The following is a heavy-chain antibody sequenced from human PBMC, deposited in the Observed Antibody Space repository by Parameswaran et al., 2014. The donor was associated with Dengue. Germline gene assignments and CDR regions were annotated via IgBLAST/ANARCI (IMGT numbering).Heavy chain of an antibody. V-gene: IGHV1-18*01. CDR2: ISAYNGNT. J-gene: IGHJ6*02. D-gene: IGHD3-22*01. Sequence: WVRQAPGQGLEWMGWISAYNGNTNYAQKLQGRVTMTTDTSTSTAYMELRSLRSDDTAVYYCARDHIPIPYYDSSGQRNYYYGMDVWGQGTTVTVSS. CDR3: ARDHIPIPYYDSSGQRNYYYGMDV.